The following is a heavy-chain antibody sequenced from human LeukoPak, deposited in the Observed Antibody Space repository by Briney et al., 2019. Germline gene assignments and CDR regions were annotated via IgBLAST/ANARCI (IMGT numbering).Heavy chain of an antibody. V-gene: IGHV3-7*01. J-gene: IGHJ4*02. CDR3: ARELRTFDS. Sequence: GGSLRLSCAASGFTFCSYWMTWVRQAPGKGLEWVANIKHNGDELNYVDSVEDRFTISRDNAKNSLYLHMTGLRAEDTAVYYCARELRTFDSWGQGTLVTVSS. CDR1: GFTFCSYW. D-gene: IGHD3-16*01. CDR2: IKHNGDEL.